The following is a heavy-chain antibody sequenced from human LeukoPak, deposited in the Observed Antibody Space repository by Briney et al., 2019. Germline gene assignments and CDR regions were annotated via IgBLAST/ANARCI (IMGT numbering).Heavy chain of an antibody. Sequence: GGSLRLSYAASGFTFSRHWMTWDRQAPGKGLEWVANIKHYGSEKNYVDSVKGRFTISRDNAKNSLYLQMNSLRAEDTAVYYCATPLDYYDRSDSHQGGDWGQGTLVTVSS. V-gene: IGHV3-7*03. CDR3: ATPLDYYDRSDSHQGGD. CDR2: IKHYGSEK. D-gene: IGHD3-22*01. CDR1: GFTFSRHW. J-gene: IGHJ4*02.